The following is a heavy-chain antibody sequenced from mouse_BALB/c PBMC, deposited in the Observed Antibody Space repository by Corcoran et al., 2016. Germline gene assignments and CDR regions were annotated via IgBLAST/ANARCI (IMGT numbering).Heavy chain of an antibody. J-gene: IGHJ4*01. Sequence: ELQLQQSGPELVKPGASVKISCKTSGYSFTEYTMHWVQQRHGQSLEWIGGINPNNGGTSYNQKFKGKATLTVDKSSSTVYMELRSLTSEDSTVYYCARGGTTATLYYAMDDWGQGTSVTVSS. CDR3: ARGGTTATLYYAMDD. CDR2: INPNNGGT. V-gene: IGHV1-18*01. D-gene: IGHD1-2*01. CDR1: GYSFTEYT.